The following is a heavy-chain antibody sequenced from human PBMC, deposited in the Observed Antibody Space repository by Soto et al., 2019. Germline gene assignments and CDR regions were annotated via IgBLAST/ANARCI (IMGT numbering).Heavy chain of an antibody. J-gene: IGHJ4*02. CDR3: AKSPNFYCSSPNCYKYYFDH. D-gene: IGHD2-2*02. CDR1: GFTFNTYG. Sequence: RGSLRLSCAASGFTFNTYGMHWVRQAPGKGLEWVAVISYDGSEKYYVDSVKGRFTISKDNSKNTLHLQMNSLRPEDTAVYYCAKSPNFYCSSPNCYKYYFDHWGQGTRVTVS. CDR2: ISYDGSEK. V-gene: IGHV3-30*18.